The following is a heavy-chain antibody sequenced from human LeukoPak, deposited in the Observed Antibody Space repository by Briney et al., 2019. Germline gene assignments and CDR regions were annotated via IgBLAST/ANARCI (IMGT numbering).Heavy chain of an antibody. D-gene: IGHD6-13*01. V-gene: IGHV3-23*01. CDR3: ARARAAAGIGGLVGYYYYGMDV. CDR1: GFTFSSYA. CDR2: ISGSGGST. Sequence: GGSLRLSCAASGFTFSSYAMSWVRQAPGKGLEWVSAISGSGGSTYYADSVKGRFTISRDNSKNTLYLQMNSLRAEDTAVYYCARARAAAGIGGLVGYYYYGMDVWGKGTTVTVSS. J-gene: IGHJ6*04.